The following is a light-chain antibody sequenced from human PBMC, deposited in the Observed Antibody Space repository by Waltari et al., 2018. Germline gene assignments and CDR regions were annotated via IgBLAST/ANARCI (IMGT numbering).Light chain of an antibody. Sequence: QSALTQPASVSGSPGQSITISCTGTSSDIGYDNYVSWDQQHPGQAPKIMIYDVRNRPSGVSKRFAGSKAGNTASLTISGLQAEDEADYYCSSYTASTTLIFGGGTKLTVL. J-gene: IGLJ2*01. V-gene: IGLV2-14*01. CDR2: DVR. CDR3: SSYTASTTLI. CDR1: SSDIGYDNY.